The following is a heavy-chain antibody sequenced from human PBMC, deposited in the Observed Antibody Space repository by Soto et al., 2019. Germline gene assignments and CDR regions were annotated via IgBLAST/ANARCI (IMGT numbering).Heavy chain of an antibody. J-gene: IGHJ4*02. V-gene: IGHV5-10-1*01. CDR2: IDPSDSYT. Sequence: GESLTISCTCAGNSFTRYWISWVRQMPGKGLEWMGRIDPSDSYTSHSPSFQGHVTISVDRSISTAYLQWSSLKASDTATYYCARRPAGQWLAIGDYWGQGTLVTVPS. D-gene: IGHD6-19*01. CDR1: GNSFTRYW. CDR3: ARRPAGQWLAIGDY.